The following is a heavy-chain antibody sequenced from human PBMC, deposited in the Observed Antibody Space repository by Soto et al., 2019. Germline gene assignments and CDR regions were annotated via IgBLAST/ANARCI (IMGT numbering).Heavy chain of an antibody. V-gene: IGHV3-30*18. D-gene: IGHD6-25*01. CDR3: AKGAQAAAVLDH. CDR1: GFTFSLYG. CDR2: ISFDGKNR. J-gene: IGHJ5*02. Sequence: QVQLLESGGGVVQPGGSLKLSCRTSGFTFSLYGLHWLRQAPGKGLEWLAVISFDGKNRYYADSVKGRFTISRDNSKTTLLLQMSSLRPDDAAVYFCAKGAQAAAVLDHWGQGALVTVAS.